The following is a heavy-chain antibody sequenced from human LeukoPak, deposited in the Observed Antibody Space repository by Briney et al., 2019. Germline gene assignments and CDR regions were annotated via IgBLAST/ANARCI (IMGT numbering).Heavy chain of an antibody. J-gene: IGHJ4*02. CDR3: AREVYGDSSFDY. CDR1: GYSFSDNY. Sequence: ASVKVSCKTSGYSFSDNYMHWVRQAPGQGLEWMGWINPNSGDTYYAQKFQGRVTMTRDASISTFYLELSRLRSDDTAVYCCAREVYGDSSFDYWGQGSLLTVSS. V-gene: IGHV1-2*02. D-gene: IGHD4-17*01. CDR2: INPNSGDT.